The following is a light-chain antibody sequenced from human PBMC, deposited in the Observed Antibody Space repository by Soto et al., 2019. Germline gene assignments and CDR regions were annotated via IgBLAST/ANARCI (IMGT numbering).Light chain of an antibody. J-gene: IGKJ5*01. Sequence: DIQITQSPSSRSASVGDRVTITFRASQSISSYLNWYQQKPGKAPKLLVYSASTLQSGVPSRFSGSGSGPDLTLTISSLQPEDSATYFCQQLNSYPQTFGQGTRLEIK. CDR3: QQLNSYPQT. CDR1: QSISSY. CDR2: SAS. V-gene: IGKV1-39*01.